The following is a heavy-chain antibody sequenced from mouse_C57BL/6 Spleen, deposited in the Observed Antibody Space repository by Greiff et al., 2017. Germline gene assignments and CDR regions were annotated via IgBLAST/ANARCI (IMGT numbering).Heavy chain of an antibody. CDR2: ISDGGSYT. J-gene: IGHJ4*01. CDR3: ARDYYGSSPKRNAMDY. CDR1: GFTFSSYA. D-gene: IGHD1-1*01. Sequence: DVHLVESGGGLVKPGGSLKLSCAASGFTFSSYAMSWVRQTPEKRLEWVATISDGGSYTYYPDNVKGRFTISRDNAKNNLYLQMSHLKSEDTAMYYCARDYYGSSPKRNAMDYWGQGTSVTVSS. V-gene: IGHV5-4*01.